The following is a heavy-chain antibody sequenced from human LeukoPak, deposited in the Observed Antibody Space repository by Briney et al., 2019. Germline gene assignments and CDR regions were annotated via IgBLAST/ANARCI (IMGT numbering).Heavy chain of an antibody. CDR1: GVSLSNYY. CDR3: ARGSRGYSYG. J-gene: IGHJ4*02. V-gene: IGHV4-59*01. Sequence: SETLSLTCTVSGVSLSNYYWSWVRQPPGKGLEWIGCIYSTGSTDYNPSLKSRVTISIDTSKNQFSLKLTSVIAADTATYYCARGSRGYSYGWGQGTLVTVSS. D-gene: IGHD5-18*01. CDR2: IYSTGST.